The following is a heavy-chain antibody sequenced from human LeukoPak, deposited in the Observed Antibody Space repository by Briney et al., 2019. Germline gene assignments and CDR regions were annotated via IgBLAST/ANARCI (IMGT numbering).Heavy chain of an antibody. Sequence: SETLSLTCAVYGESFSGHCWGWIRQSPVKGLEWVGETTHSGGTNYKPSLKSRLTISVDTSKNQFSLTLSSVTAADTAVYYCAGMKRFGDPTMAGLVDYWGQGTLVTVSS. CDR3: AGMKRFGDPTMAGLVDY. V-gene: IGHV4-34*01. J-gene: IGHJ4*02. CDR1: GESFSGHC. D-gene: IGHD3-10*01. CDR2: TTHSGGT.